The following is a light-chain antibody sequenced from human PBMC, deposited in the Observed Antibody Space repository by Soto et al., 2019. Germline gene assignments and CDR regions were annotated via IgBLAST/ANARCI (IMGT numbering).Light chain of an antibody. J-gene: IGLJ1*01. CDR1: SSDVGAYNF. CDR2: DVS. V-gene: IGLV2-14*03. Sequence: QSALTQPASVSGSPGQSITISCTGTSSDVGAYNFVSWHQQHPGKLPKLMIFDVSRRPPGVSDRFSGSKSGNTASLTISVLQADDDGDYYCLSYTSSSPHVFGSGTNVTVL. CDR3: LSYTSSSPHV.